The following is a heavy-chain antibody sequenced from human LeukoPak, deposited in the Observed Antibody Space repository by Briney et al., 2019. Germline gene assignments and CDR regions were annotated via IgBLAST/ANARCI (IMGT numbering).Heavy chain of an antibody. CDR1: GFIFSRYG. J-gene: IGHJ4*02. Sequence: GGSLRLSCAAPGFIFSRYGMSWVRQAPGKGLEWVSAISGSGGTTYYADSVKGRFTISRDNSKNTLYLQINSLRAEDTAVYYCAKDHLPGIVVADRDYWGQGTLVTVSS. V-gene: IGHV3-23*01. CDR3: AKDHLPGIVVADRDY. CDR2: ISGSGGTT. D-gene: IGHD6-19*01.